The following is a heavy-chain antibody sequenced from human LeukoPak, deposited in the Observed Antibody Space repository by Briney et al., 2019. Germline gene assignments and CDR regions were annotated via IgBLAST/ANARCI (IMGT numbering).Heavy chain of an antibody. Sequence: GGSLRLSCAASGFTFSSYSMNWVRQAPGKGLEWVSAISSSSSYIYYADSVKGRFTISRDSARNSLYLQMNSLRAEDTAMYYCAREGAAAAPYWGQGTLVTVSS. J-gene: IGHJ4*02. CDR3: AREGAAAAPY. D-gene: IGHD6-13*01. V-gene: IGHV3-21*01. CDR1: GFTFSSYS. CDR2: ISSSSSYI.